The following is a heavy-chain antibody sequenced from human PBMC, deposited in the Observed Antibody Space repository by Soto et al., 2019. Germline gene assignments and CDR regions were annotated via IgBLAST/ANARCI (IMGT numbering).Heavy chain of an antibody. J-gene: IGHJ4*02. Sequence: VSYISGSSSSIHYADSVKGRFTISRDNAKNSLYLQINSLRDEDTAVYYCARDWSPGYQLLSPSPYYFDYWGQGTLVTV. D-gene: IGHD2-2*01. CDR2: ISGSSSSI. CDR3: ARDWSPGYQLLSPSPYYFDY. V-gene: IGHV3-48*02.